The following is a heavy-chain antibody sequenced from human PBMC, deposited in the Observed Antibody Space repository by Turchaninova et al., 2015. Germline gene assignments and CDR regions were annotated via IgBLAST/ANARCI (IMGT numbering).Heavy chain of an antibody. V-gene: IGHV2-5*02. CDR3: AHYGSGSYDY. CDR1: GFSLSTSGVG. CDR2: IYWDDDK. D-gene: IGHD3-10*01. J-gene: IGHJ4*02. Sequence: QITLKESGPTPVTPTQTLPLTCTFPGFSLSTSGVGAGWLRQPPGKALEWLALIYWDDDKRSSPSLKSRLTITKDTSKNQVVLTMTNMDPVDTATYYCAHYGSGSYDYWGQGTLVTVSS.